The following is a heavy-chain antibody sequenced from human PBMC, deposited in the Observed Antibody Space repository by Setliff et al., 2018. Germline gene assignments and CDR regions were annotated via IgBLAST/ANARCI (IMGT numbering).Heavy chain of an antibody. CDR2: IYTSGST. D-gene: IGHD5-18*01. V-gene: IGHV4-38-2*01. CDR1: GYSISSGYY. Sequence: SETLSLTCAVSGYSISSGYYWGWIRQPPGKGLEWIGRIYTSGSTNYNPSLKSRVTISVDTSKNQFSLKLSSVTAADTAVYYCARGGYSYGLGGFPLDYWGQGTLVTVSS. CDR3: ARGGYSYGLGGFPLDY. J-gene: IGHJ4*02.